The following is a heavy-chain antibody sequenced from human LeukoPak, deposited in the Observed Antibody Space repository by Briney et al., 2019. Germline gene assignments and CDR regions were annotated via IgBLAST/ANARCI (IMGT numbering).Heavy chain of an antibody. J-gene: IGHJ4*02. CDR2: INLKSGGT. CDR1: GYTXTGYS. CDR3: AREDSTGYSSLDY. V-gene: IGHV1-2*02. Sequence: ASVKVSCKASGYTXTGYSIHWVRQAPGQGLEWMGWINLKSGGTNYAQKFQARVTMTRETSISTAYMELSRLRSDDTAVYYCAREDSTGYSSLDYWGQGTLVTVSS. D-gene: IGHD3-22*01.